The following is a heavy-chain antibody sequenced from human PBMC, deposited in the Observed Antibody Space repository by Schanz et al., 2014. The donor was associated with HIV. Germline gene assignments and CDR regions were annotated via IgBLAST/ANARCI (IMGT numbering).Heavy chain of an antibody. J-gene: IGHJ5*02. Sequence: EVQLVESGGGFVQPGGSLRLSCAASGFTFSSYAMSWVRQAPGKGLEWVSDIRGGAGGTYYADSVKGRFTISRDNSKSTLYLQMNRLRAEDTAVYYCVSHGSSSSWGLGTLVTVSS. CDR2: IRGGAGGT. CDR3: VSHGSSSS. D-gene: IGHD6-6*01. V-gene: IGHV3-23*04. CDR1: GFTFSSYA.